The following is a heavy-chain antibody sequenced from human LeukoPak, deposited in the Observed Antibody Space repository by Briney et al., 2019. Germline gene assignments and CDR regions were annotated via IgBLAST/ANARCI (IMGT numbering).Heavy chain of an antibody. CDR2: VYHSGST. CDR3: ARQYGIVATIDY. V-gene: IGHV4-31*03. J-gene: IGHJ4*02. D-gene: IGHD5-12*01. Sequence: SQTLSLTCTVSGGPISNGGYYWSWIRQHPGKGLEWIGYVYHSGSTSYNPSLKSRVTISLDTSKNQFSLKVTSVTAADTAVYYCARQYGIVATIDYWGQGTLVTVSS. CDR1: GGPISNGGYY.